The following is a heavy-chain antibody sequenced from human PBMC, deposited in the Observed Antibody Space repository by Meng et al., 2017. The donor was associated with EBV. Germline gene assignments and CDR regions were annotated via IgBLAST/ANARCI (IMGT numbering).Heavy chain of an antibody. J-gene: IGHJ4*02. V-gene: IGHV3-23*04. CDR2: ISGSGGST. CDR3: AKVNQLLGGNDY. Sequence: EVVVVGAGVGLAGRGGSLSLACAASGFTFSRYAMSWVRQAPGKGLEWVSAISGSGGSTYYADSVKGRFTISRDNSKNTLYLQMNSLRAEDTAVYYCAKVNQLLGGNDYWGQGTLVTVSS. CDR1: GFTFSRYA. D-gene: IGHD1-26*01.